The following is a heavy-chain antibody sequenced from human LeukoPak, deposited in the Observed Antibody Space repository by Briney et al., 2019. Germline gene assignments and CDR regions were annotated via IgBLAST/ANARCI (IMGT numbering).Heavy chain of an antibody. CDR2: IWSLGGYK. Sequence: QSGGSLRLSCGPSGFTFSRHAMLWVRQAPGKGGEWVSQIWSLGGYKYYAHSVKGRFTVSRDNVKNTLYLQMNNLRVEDAAVYYCARDGQQQSPYACDIWGQGTMVTVSS. J-gene: IGHJ3*02. D-gene: IGHD6-13*01. CDR1: GFTFSRHA. CDR3: ARDGQQQSPYACDI. V-gene: IGHV3-33*01.